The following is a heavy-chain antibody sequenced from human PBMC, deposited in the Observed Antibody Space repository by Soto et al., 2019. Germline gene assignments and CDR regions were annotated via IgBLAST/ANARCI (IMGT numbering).Heavy chain of an antibody. D-gene: IGHD4-17*01. Sequence: QVQLQESGPGLVKPSETLSLTCTVSGGSISSYYWSWIRQPPGKGLEWIGYIYYSGSTNYNPSLKSRVTISVDTSKNQFSRKLSSVTAADTAVYYCARPTVTMQEYYMDVWGKGTTVTVSS. CDR3: ARPTVTMQEYYMDV. CDR1: GGSISSYY. J-gene: IGHJ6*03. CDR2: IYYSGST. V-gene: IGHV4-59*01.